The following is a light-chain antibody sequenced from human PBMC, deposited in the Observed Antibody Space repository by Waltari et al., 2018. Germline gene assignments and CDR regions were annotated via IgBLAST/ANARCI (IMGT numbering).Light chain of an antibody. J-gene: IGLJ2*01. Sequence: QSALTQPPSASGSPGQSVTISCTGTSTDVGVYNYVSWYQQHPGRAPKLMIYEVSKRPSGVPEGFSGSRSGNTASLTVDGLQAEDEADYYCISYAGSDNLIFGGGTKLTVL. CDR3: ISYAGSDNLI. CDR1: STDVGVYNY. V-gene: IGLV2-8*01. CDR2: EVS.